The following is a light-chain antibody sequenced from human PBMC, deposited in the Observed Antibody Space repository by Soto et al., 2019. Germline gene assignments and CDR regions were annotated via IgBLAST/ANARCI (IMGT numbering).Light chain of an antibody. CDR2: NAS. J-gene: IGKJ3*01. CDR3: QQNNFY. CDR1: QNIHPW. Sequence: DLQLTQAPSTLSASVGDRVTITFRARQNIHPWLAWFQLKPGQAPKVLVYNASSLVSGVPSRFAASGSETEFTLTIDSLQPDDFATYYCQQNNFYFGRGTKVDIK. V-gene: IGKV1-5*01.